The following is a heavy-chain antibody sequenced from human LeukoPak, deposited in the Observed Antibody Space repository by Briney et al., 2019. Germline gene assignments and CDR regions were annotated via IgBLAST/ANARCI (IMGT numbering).Heavy chain of an antibody. CDR3: ARRDLGWSLYNWFDP. V-gene: IGHV4-30-4*07. D-gene: IGHD6-19*01. Sequence: SETLSLTCAVSGGSISSGGYSWSWIRQPPGKGLEWIGYVTYSGSTYYNPSLKSRLTISVDTSKNQFSLKLSSVTAADTAVYYCARRDLGWSLYNWFDPWGQGTLVTVSS. J-gene: IGHJ5*02. CDR2: VTYSGST. CDR1: GGSISSGGYS.